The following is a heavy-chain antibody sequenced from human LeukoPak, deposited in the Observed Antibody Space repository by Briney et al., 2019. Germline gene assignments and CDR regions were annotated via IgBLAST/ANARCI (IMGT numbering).Heavy chain of an antibody. CDR3: ASQAPRPITMIAD. D-gene: IGHD3-22*01. CDR2: ISSSSSTI. J-gene: IGHJ4*02. V-gene: IGHV3-48*04. Sequence: GGSLRLSCAASGFTFSSYSMNWVRQAPGKGLEWVSCISSSSSTIYYADSVKGRFTISRDNAKNSLYLQMNSLRAEDTAVYYCASQAPRPITMIADWGQGTLVTVSS. CDR1: GFTFSSYS.